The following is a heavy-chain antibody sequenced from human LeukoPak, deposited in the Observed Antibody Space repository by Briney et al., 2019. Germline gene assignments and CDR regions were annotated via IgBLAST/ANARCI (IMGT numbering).Heavy chain of an antibody. CDR3: AGYDMSWFDP. V-gene: IGHV4-61*08. CDR2: VYYSGST. D-gene: IGHD3-22*01. CDR1: GASIGSGGYY. J-gene: IGHJ5*02. Sequence: SETLSLTCTVSGASIGSGGYYWSWIRQLPGKGLEWIGFVYYSGSTNYNPSLKSRVTISVDTSKNQFSLKLSSVTAADTAVYYCAGYDMSWFDPWGQGTLVTVSS.